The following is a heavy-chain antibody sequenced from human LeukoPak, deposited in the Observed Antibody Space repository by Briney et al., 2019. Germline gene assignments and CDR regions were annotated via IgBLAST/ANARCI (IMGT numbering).Heavy chain of an antibody. J-gene: IGHJ4*02. CDR1: GFSLITDTGEVR. D-gene: IGHD2-15*01. CDR2: ITWDDNN. Sequence: SGPTLLNPTQTLTLTCTFSGFSLITDTGEVRMGWVRQPPGKALEWLALITWDDNNRYSPSLKSRLTITKDTSKNQVVLTMANMDPVDTATYFCTRGSLEGGFDYWGQGTLVTVSS. CDR3: TRGSLEGGFDY. V-gene: IGHV2-5*02.